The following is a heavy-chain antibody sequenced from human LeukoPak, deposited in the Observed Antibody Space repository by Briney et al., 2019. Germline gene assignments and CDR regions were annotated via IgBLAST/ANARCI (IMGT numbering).Heavy chain of an antibody. CDR3: ARDSVRIFDF. CDR2: INPNGGVT. V-gene: IGHV1-2*02. Sequence: ASVKVSCKASGYTFTGYYMHWVRQASGQGLEWMGWINPNGGVTNYAQKFQGRVTVTRDTSISTVYMELSSLRSDDTAVYYCARDSVRIFDFWGQGTLVTVSS. J-gene: IGHJ4*02. D-gene: IGHD6-6*01. CDR1: GYTFTGYY.